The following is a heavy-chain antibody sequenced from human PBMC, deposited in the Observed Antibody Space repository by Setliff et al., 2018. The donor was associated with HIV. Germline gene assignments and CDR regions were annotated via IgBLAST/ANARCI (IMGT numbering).Heavy chain of an antibody. CDR3: ARHGDSSSSPYHYYYYMDV. D-gene: IGHD6-6*01. CDR2: VYYTWNT. Sequence: SETLSLTCTVSGGSISRRDYCWGWIRQPPGKGLEWIGSVYYTWNTYYNPSLKSSVTVSVDTCKNQFSLKLSSVTAADTAVYYCARHGDSSSSPYHYYYYMDVWGKGTTVTVSS. V-gene: IGHV4-39*01. CDR1: GGSISRRDYC. J-gene: IGHJ6*03.